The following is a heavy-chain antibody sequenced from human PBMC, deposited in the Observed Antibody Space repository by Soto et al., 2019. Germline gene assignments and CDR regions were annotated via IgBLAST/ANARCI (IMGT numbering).Heavy chain of an antibody. CDR3: ARFGSGDSGYGDYFDY. V-gene: IGHV4-4*02. CDR1: VGSISSSNW. CDR2: IYHSGST. J-gene: IGHJ4*02. Sequence: PSETLSLTCAVSVGSISSSNWWSWIRQPPGKGLEWIGEIYHSGSTNYNPSLKSRVTISVDKSKNQFSLKLSSVTAADTAVYYCARFGSGDSGYGDYFDYWGQGTLVTVSS. D-gene: IGHD5-12*01.